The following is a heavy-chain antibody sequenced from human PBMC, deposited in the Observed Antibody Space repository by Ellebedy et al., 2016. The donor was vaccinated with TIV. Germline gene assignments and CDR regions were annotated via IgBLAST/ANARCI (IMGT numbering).Heavy chain of an antibody. CDR1: GGPISPYY. CDR3: ARVVWQQPVSYAFDI. V-gene: IGHV4-59*01. J-gene: IGHJ3*02. Sequence: MPGGSLRLSCAVSGGPISPYYWSWIRQPPGKGLEWIGYIYYSGGTNYNPSLKSRVTISVDTSKNHFSLRLTSVTAADTAVYYCARVVWQQPVSYAFDIWGQGKMVTVSS. CDR2: IYYSGGT. D-gene: IGHD6-13*01.